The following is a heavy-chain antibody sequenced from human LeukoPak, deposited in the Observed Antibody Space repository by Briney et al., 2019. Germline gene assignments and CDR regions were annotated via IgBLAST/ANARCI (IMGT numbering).Heavy chain of an antibody. CDR3: AKATGNCSSTSCYAVYYYYGMDV. V-gene: IGHV3-21*04. CDR2: ISSGSSYI. Sequence: PGGSLRLSCAASGFTFSSYSMNWVRQAPGKGLEWVSSISSGSSYIYYADSVKGLFTISRDNAKNTLYLQMNSLRAEDTAVYYCAKATGNCSSTSCYAVYYYYGMDVWGQGTTVTVSS. D-gene: IGHD2-2*01. CDR1: GFTFSSYS. J-gene: IGHJ6*02.